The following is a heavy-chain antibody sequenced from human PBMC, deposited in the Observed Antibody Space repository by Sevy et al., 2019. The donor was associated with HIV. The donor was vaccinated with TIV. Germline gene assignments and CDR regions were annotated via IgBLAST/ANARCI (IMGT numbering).Heavy chain of an antibody. D-gene: IGHD1-1*01. CDR3: ARLTTMPTSDLYGMDV. CDR1: GYTFTDYY. Sequence: ASVKVSCKASGYTFTDYYIHWVRQAPGQGLEWMAWINPNDGVTNYAQRLQGGVTVTRDTSISTAYMELRRLRSDDTAIYYCARLTTMPTSDLYGMDVWGQRTTVTVSS. CDR2: INPNDGVT. J-gene: IGHJ6*02. V-gene: IGHV1-2*02.